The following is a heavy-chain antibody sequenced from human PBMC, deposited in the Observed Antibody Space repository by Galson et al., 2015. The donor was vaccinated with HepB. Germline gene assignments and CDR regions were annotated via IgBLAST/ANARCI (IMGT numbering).Heavy chain of an antibody. CDR2: ISAYNDNT. CDR3: ARARYCSSTSCPGKGYYGMDV. Sequence: VKVSCKASGYTFTSYGISWVRQAPGQGLEWMGWISAYNDNTNYAQKLQGRVTMTTDTSTSTAYMELRSLRSDDTAVYYCARARYCSSTSCPGKGYYGMDVWGQGTRSPSP. J-gene: IGHJ6*02. CDR1: GYTFTSYG. V-gene: IGHV1-18*04. D-gene: IGHD2-2*01.